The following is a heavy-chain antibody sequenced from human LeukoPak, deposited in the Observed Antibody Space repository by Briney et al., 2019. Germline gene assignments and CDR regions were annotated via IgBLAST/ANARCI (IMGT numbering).Heavy chain of an antibody. D-gene: IGHD6-13*01. Sequence: PGGSLRLSCAASGFSFSDSAMNWVRQASGKGLEWVGRIRSKSNNYETAYAASVKGRFTISRDDSKNTAYLQMNSLRAEDTAVYYCAKDDGLAAAGTSFDYWGQGTLVTVSS. CDR3: AKDDGLAAAGTSFDY. V-gene: IGHV3-73*01. CDR2: IRSKSNNYET. J-gene: IGHJ4*02. CDR1: GFSFSDSA.